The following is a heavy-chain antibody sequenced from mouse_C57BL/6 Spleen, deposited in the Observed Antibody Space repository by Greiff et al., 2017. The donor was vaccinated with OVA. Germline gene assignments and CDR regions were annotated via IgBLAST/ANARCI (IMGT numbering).Heavy chain of an antibody. J-gene: IGHJ2*01. CDR1: GYTFTSYW. Sequence: QVQLQQSGAELVKPGASVKLSCKASGYTFTSYWMHWVKQRPGQGLEWIGMIHPNSGSTNYNEKFKSKATLTVDKSSSTAYMQLSSLTSEDSAVYYCARRATTVVDYWGQGTTLTVSS. D-gene: IGHD1-1*01. CDR3: ARRATTVVDY. V-gene: IGHV1-64*01. CDR2: IHPNSGST.